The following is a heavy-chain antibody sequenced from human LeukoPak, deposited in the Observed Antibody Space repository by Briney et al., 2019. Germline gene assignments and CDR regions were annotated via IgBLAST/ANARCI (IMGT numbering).Heavy chain of an antibody. CDR3: ARVEIDYDFWSGYYNLNWFDP. Sequence: KVSCKASGYTFTSYDINWVRQATGQGLEWMGWMNPNSGNTGYAQKFQGRVTMTRNTSISTAYMELSSLRSEDTAVYYCARVEIDYDFWSGYYNLNWFDPWGQGTLVTVSS. V-gene: IGHV1-8*01. CDR1: GYTFTSYD. CDR2: MNPNSGNT. D-gene: IGHD3-3*01. J-gene: IGHJ5*02.